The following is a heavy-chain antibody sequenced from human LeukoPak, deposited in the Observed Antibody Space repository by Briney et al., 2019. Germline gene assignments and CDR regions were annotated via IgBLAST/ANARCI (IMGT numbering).Heavy chain of an antibody. CDR2: INAGNGKT. CDR3: ARGIWSSHNKDYYFDY. V-gene: IGHV1-3*01. D-gene: IGHD2-21*01. J-gene: IGHJ4*01. CDR1: GYTFTNYA. Sequence: ASVKVSCKASGYTFTNYAMNWVRQAPGQRLEWMGWINAGNGKTKSSQRFQDRVTITRDTSASTAYMELNSLRSEDTAVYYCARGIWSSHNKDYYFDYWGHGSLVTVSS.